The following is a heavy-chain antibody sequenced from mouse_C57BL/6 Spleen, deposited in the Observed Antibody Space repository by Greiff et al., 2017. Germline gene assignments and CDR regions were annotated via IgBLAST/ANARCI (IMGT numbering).Heavy chain of an antibody. J-gene: IGHJ4*01. CDR1: GYAFSSSW. CDR3: ARQATVVADAMDY. Sequence: VKLQESGPELVKPGASVKISCKASGYAFSSSWMNWVKQRPGKGLEWIGRIYPGDGDTNYNGKFKGKATLTADKSSSTAHMQLSSLTSEDSAVYFCARQATVVADAMDYWGQGTSVTVSS. D-gene: IGHD1-1*01. CDR2: IYPGDGDT. V-gene: IGHV1-82*01.